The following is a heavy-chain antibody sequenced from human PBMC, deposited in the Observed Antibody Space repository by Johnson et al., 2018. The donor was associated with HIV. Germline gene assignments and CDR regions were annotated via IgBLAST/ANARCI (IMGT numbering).Heavy chain of an antibody. D-gene: IGHD1-26*01. Sequence: QLVESGGGVVQPGGSLRLSCAASGFTFSSYGMHWVRQAPGKGLEWVAFIRYDGSNTYYADSVRGQFTISRDNSKNTLYLQMNSLRAEDTAIYYCAKKGNVGSWDLDAFDIWGQGTMVTVSS. CDR3: AKKGNVGSWDLDAFDI. V-gene: IGHV3-30*02. J-gene: IGHJ3*02. CDR2: IRYDGSNT. CDR1: GFTFSSYG.